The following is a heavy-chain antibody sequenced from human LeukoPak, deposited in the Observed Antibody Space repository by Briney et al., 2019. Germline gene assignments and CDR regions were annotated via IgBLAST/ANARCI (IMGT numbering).Heavy chain of an antibody. CDR3: ARVGIVPAALSFYYYIDV. D-gene: IGHD2-2*01. V-gene: IGHV1-8*02. CDR2: MNPNSGNT. J-gene: IGHJ6*03. CDR1: GYTFTGYY. Sequence: GASVKVSCKASGYTFTGYYMHWVRQAPGQGLEWMGWMNPNSGNTGYAQKFQGRVTMTRNTSISTAYMELSSLRSEDTAVYYCARVGIVPAALSFYYYIDVWGKGTTVTVSS.